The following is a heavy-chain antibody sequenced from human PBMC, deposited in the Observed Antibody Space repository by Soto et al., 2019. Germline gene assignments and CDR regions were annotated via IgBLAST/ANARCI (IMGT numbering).Heavy chain of an antibody. CDR2: IYYSGSN. J-gene: IGHJ3*02. Sequence: QVQLQESGPGLVKPSETLSLTCTVSGGSISSYYWSWIRQPPGKGLEWIGYIYYSGSNNYNPSLKSRVTISVDTSKNQFSLKLSSVTAADTAVYYCARDPLRSHAAFDIWGQGTMVTVSS. D-gene: IGHD1-26*01. V-gene: IGHV4-59*01. CDR1: GGSISSYY. CDR3: ARDPLRSHAAFDI.